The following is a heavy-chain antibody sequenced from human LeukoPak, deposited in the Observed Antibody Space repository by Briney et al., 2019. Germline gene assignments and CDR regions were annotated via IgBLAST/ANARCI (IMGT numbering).Heavy chain of an antibody. V-gene: IGHV4-59*01. J-gene: IGHJ6*03. Sequence: PSETLSLTCTVSGGSISSYYWSWVRQPPGKGLEWIGYIYYSGSTNYNPSLKSRVTISVDTSNNQFSLKLSPVTAADTAVYYCARAGNRHYYYYMDVWGKGTTVTISS. CDR2: IYYSGST. D-gene: IGHD1-14*01. CDR1: GGSISSYY. CDR3: ARAGNRHYYYYMDV.